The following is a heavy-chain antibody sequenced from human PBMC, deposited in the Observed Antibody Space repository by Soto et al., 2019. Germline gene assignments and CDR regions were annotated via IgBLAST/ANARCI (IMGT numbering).Heavy chain of an antibody. V-gene: IGHV3-74*01. CDR1: VFTFSSYW. D-gene: IGHD5-12*01. Sequence: GGSLRLCCAASVFTFSSYWMRWFRQAPGKGLVWVSRINSDGSSTSYADSVKGRFTISRDNAKSTLYLQMNSLRAEDTAVYYCARELAYIGNGMDVWGQGTTVTVSS. CDR2: INSDGSST. CDR3: ARELAYIGNGMDV. J-gene: IGHJ6*02.